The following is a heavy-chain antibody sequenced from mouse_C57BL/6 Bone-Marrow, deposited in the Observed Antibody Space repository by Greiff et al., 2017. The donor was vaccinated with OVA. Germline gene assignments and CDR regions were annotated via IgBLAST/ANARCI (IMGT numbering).Heavy chain of an antibody. D-gene: IGHD1-1*01. Sequence: EVKLQESGAELVRPGASVKLSCTASGFNIKDDYMHWVKQRPEQGLEWIGWIDPENGDTEYASKFQGKATITADTTSNTAYLQLSSLTSEDTAVYYCTTPIYYYDSSYYWGQGTTLTVSS. CDR1: GFNIKDDY. V-gene: IGHV14-4*01. CDR2: IDPENGDT. J-gene: IGHJ2*01. CDR3: TTPIYYYDSSYY.